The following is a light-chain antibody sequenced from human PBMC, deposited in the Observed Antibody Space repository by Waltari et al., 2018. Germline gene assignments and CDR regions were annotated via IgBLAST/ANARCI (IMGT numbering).Light chain of an antibody. CDR2: VAS. Sequence: DIQLTQSPSSLSASVGDRVTITCLASQAITNYLNWYQHRPGKAPKLLIHVASKLETGVPSRFSGSQSGTVFTLIISNLQPEDVATYYCQRYDNLPIFAFGPGTKVEI. J-gene: IGKJ3*01. CDR1: QAITNY. V-gene: IGKV1-33*01. CDR3: QRYDNLPIFA.